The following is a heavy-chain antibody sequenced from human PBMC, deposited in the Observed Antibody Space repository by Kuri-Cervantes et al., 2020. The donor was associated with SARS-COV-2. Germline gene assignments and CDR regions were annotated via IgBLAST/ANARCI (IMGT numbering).Heavy chain of an antibody. CDR3: ARQTSGSITSAHQY. D-gene: IGHD3-3*01. J-gene: IGHJ4*02. Sequence: SETLSLTCAXSGXXISSGYYWGWVRRPPGKGLEXIGSIYXSGSTYYNPSLMSRVTILVDTPKNQFSLKLRSVTAAATAVXSCARQTSGSITSAHQYWGQGTRGTVSS. V-gene: IGHV4-38-2*01. CDR1: GXXISSGYY. CDR2: IYXSGST.